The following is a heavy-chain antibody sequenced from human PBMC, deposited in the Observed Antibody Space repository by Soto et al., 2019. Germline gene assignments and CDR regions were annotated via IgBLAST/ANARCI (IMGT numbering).Heavy chain of an antibody. CDR2: IWYDGSNK. D-gene: IGHD1-7*01. J-gene: IGHJ4*02. CDR1: GFTFSSYG. CDR3: ARGHFGYNWNYPPYFDY. Sequence: GGSLRLSCAASGFTFSSYGMHWVRQAPGKGLEWVAVIWYDGSNKYYADSVKGRFTISRDNSKNTLYLQMNSLRAEDTAVYYCARGHFGYNWNYPPYFDYWGQGTLVTVSS. V-gene: IGHV3-33*01.